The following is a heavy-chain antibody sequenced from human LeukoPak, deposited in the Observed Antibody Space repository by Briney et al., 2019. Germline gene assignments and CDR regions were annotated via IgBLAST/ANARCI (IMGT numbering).Heavy chain of an antibody. V-gene: IGHV3-21*01. CDR2: ISSSSSYI. CDR3: AREEKGDFDY. J-gene: IGHJ4*02. CDR1: GFTFTTYS. Sequence: GGSLRLSCEASGFTFTTYSMNWVRQAPGKGLEWVSSISSSSSYIYYADSVKGRFTISRDNAKNSLYLQMNSLRAEDTAVYYCAREEKGDFDYWGQGTLVTVSS. D-gene: IGHD3-16*01.